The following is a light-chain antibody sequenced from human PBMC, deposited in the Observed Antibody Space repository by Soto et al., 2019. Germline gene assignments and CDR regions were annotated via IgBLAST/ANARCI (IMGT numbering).Light chain of an antibody. CDR2: GAS. Sequence: IMMTMSPATLSVSPGERATLSCRASQSVSSSLAWYQQKPGQAPRLLIYGASTGATGIPARFSGSGSGTEFTLTISSLQPDDFATYYCQQYNSYWTFGQGTKVDNK. V-gene: IGKV3-15*01. CDR3: QQYNSYWT. J-gene: IGKJ1*01. CDR1: QSVSSS.